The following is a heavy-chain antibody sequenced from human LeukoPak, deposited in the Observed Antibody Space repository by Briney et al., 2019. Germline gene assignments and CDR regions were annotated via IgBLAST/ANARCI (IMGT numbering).Heavy chain of an antibody. CDR1: GYSFTSYW. D-gene: IGHD3-3*01. Sequence: GESLKISCKGSGYSFTSYWIGWVRQMPGKGLEWMGIIYPGDSDTRYSPSFQGQVTISADKSISTAYLQWSSLKASDTAMYYCARHVTRGDFWSGYYNYYYYMDVWGKGTTVTVSS. V-gene: IGHV5-51*01. CDR3: ARHVTRGDFWSGYYNYYYYMDV. CDR2: IYPGDSDT. J-gene: IGHJ6*03.